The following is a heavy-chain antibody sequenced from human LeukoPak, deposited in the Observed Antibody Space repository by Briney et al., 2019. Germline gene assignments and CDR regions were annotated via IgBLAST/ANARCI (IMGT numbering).Heavy chain of an antibody. D-gene: IGHD4-23*01. J-gene: IGHJ4*02. CDR2: INPNSGGT. Sequence: ASVKVSCKASGYTSTGYYMHWVRQAPGQGLEWMGWINPNSGGTNYAQKFQGRVTMTRDTSISTAYMELSRLRSDDTAVYYCARDRTVVTDFDYWGQGTLVTVSS. CDR1: GYTSTGYY. CDR3: ARDRTVVTDFDY. V-gene: IGHV1-2*02.